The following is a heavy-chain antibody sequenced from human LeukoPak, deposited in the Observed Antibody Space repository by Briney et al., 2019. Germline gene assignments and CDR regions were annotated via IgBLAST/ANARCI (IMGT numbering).Heavy chain of an antibody. D-gene: IGHD1-1*01. CDR1: GFTFNSYS. J-gene: IGHJ4*02. V-gene: IGHV3-7*01. CDR3: AGHNYYQFDY. Sequence: GGSLRLSCTASGFTFNSYSMTWVRQAPGMGLEWVANIKHDGSEKYYVDFVRGRFTISRDNAKNSLYLQMNTLRAEDTAVYFCAGHNYYQFDYWGQGTLVTASS. CDR2: IKHDGSEK.